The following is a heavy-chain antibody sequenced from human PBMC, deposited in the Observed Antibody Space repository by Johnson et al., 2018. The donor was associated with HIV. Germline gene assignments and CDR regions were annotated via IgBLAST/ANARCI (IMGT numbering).Heavy chain of an antibody. V-gene: IGHV3-13*01. D-gene: IGHD3-22*01. CDR1: GFTFNYYT. CDR3: VRVGYSSAYYRDAFDI. CDR2: IGTAGDT. Sequence: VQLVESGGGLVKPGGSLRLSCAASGFTFNYYTVHWVRQAIGKSLEWVSAIGTAGDTYYADSVKGRFTISRENAKNSLYLQMNSLTAGDMAVYYCVRVGYSSAYYRDAFDIWGQGTLVTVSS. J-gene: IGHJ3*02.